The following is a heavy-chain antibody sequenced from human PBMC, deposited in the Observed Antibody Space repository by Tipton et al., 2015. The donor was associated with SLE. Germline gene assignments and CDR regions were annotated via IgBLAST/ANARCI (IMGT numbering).Heavy chain of an antibody. J-gene: IGHJ3*02. CDR1: GFTFRSYE. D-gene: IGHD6-13*01. CDR2: IGSSGSVI. V-gene: IGHV3-48*03. CDR3: ARESLSSTWYGDSNDAFDI. Sequence: GSLRLSCAGSGFTFRSYEMHWVRQAPGKGLEWLSYIGSSGSVIYYADSVKGRFTISRDNAKSSLYLQISSLRAEDTAVYYCARESLSSTWYGDSNDAFDIWGQGTVVTVSS.